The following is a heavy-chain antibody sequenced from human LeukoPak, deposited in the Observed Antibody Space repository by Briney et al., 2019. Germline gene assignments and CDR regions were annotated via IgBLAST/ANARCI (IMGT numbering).Heavy chain of an antibody. Sequence: GGSLRLSCAASGFTFSSYGMHWVRQAPGKGLEWVSIIWYDGSNEYYADYVKGRFIISKDNSKNTLYLQMNSLRAEDTAVYYCARYPGHSGWYGDYWGQGTLVTVSS. CDR1: GFTFSSYG. CDR3: ARYPGHSGWYGDY. V-gene: IGHV3-33*01. J-gene: IGHJ4*02. D-gene: IGHD6-19*01. CDR2: IWYDGSNE.